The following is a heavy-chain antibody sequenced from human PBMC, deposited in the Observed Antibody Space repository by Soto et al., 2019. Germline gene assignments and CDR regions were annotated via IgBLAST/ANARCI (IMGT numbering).Heavy chain of an antibody. CDR3: GRRVRLATISYYFDY. CDR1: GGSVSSSSYY. D-gene: IGHD3-9*01. J-gene: IGHJ4*02. CDR2: VYYSGST. Sequence: QLQLQESGPGLVKPSETLSLTCTVSGGSVSSSSYYWGWVRQPPGKGLEWIGSVYYSGSTYYNPSPKSRVTISVDKSKNQFSLKLMSFSAADTAVYYWGRRVRLATISYYFDYWGQGALVTVSS. V-gene: IGHV4-39*01.